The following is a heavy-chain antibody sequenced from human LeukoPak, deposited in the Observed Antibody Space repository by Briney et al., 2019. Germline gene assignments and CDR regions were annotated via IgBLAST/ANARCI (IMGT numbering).Heavy chain of an antibody. CDR1: GGTFSSYA. CDR3: ARGDRVLRFLEWANNHYYYYMDV. CDR2: IIPIFGTA. J-gene: IGHJ6*03. D-gene: IGHD3-3*01. V-gene: IGHV1-69*13. Sequence: SVTDSCKASGGTFSSYAISWVRQAPGQGLEWMGGIIPIFGTANYAQKFQGRVTITADESTSTAYMELSSLRSEDTAVYYCARGDRVLRFLEWANNHYYYYMDVWGKGTTVTVSS.